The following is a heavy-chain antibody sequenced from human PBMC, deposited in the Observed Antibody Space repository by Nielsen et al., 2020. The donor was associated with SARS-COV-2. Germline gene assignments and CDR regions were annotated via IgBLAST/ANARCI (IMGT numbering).Heavy chain of an antibody. J-gene: IGHJ4*02. Sequence: ASVKVSCKASGFVLTYYAVHWVRQAPGQGLEWVGWLNPGNGDTKYSQKFQGRVSLTRDTPATTAYMELRSLRSDDTAVYYCARDDDFTNDYWGQGTLVTVSS. CDR3: ARDDDFTNDY. V-gene: IGHV1-3*01. CDR2: LNPGNGDT. D-gene: IGHD4-11*01. CDR1: GFVLTYYA.